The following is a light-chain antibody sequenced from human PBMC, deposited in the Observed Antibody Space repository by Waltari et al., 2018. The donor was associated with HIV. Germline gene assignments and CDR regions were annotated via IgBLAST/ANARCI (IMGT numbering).Light chain of an antibody. CDR2: DAS. Sequence: TQSPVILSVSPGERVTLSCRASQSVDKNVAWYQHKPGQPPKVVIYDASTRATGLPVRFSGSGSGTDFALTINNLKSEDLATYYCQQYHDWPRYTFGLGTKLDIK. V-gene: IGKV3-15*01. CDR3: QQYHDWPRYT. J-gene: IGKJ2*01. CDR1: QSVDKN.